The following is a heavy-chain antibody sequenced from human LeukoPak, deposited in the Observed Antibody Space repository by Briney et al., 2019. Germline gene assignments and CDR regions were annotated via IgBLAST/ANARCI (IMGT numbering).Heavy chain of an antibody. V-gene: IGHV3-20*04. D-gene: IGHD6-6*01. Sequence: GGSLRLSCAASGFTFDDYGMSWVHQAPGKGLEWISGINWNGGSTAYADSVKGRFIISRDNAKNSLYLQMNTLRAEDTALYYCARDRGIASHAFDIWGQGTMVTVSS. CDR2: INWNGGST. CDR3: ARDRGIASHAFDI. CDR1: GFTFDDYG. J-gene: IGHJ3*02.